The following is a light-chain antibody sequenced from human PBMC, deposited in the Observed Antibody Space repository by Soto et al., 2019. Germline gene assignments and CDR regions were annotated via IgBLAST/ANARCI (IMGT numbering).Light chain of an antibody. CDR1: QSVSSN. J-gene: IGKJ5*01. V-gene: IGKV3-15*01. CDR2: GAS. CDR3: QRYNNWPPIT. Sequence: EIVLTQSPATLSLSPGERATLSCRASQSVSSNLAWYQQKPGQAPRLLVYGASTRATGIPARFSGSGSGTEFTLTISSLQSGGFALYYCQRYNNWPPITFGQGTRLETK.